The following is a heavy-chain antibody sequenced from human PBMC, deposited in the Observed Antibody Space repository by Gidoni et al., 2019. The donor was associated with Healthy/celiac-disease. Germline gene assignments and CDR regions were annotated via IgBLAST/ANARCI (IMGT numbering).Heavy chain of an antibody. CDR1: GLTVRGYA. D-gene: IGHD2-2*01. CDR3: ASGYIVVVPSAGTDY. V-gene: IGHV3-30-3*01. J-gene: IGHJ4*02. CDR2: ISYAGCNK. Sequence: QVQLVESGGGVVQPGRSLRLACAASGLTVRGYAMHWVRQAPGKGMACVAVISYAGCNKYFADSVKGRFTISRDNSKNTLYLQMTSLRAEDTAVYYCASGYIVVVPSAGTDYWGQGTLVTVSS.